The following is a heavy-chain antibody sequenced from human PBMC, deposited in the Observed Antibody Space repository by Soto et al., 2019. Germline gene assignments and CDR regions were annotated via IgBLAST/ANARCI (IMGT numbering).Heavy chain of an antibody. CDR2: IYSGGYT. Sequence: GSLLLSCAASGFTVRSNYRSGVRQAPGKGLEWVSVIYSGGYTYYADSVKGRFTISRDNSKNTLYLQMNRLRAEDTAVYHCAREPSNTVHGSSWQYFDYWGQGTPVTVSS. V-gene: IGHV3-53*01. CDR3: AREPSNTVHGSSWQYFDY. CDR1: GFTVRSNY. J-gene: IGHJ4*02. D-gene: IGHD6-13*01.